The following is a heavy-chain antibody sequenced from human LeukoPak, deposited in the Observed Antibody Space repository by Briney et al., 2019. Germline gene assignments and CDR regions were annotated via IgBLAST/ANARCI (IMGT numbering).Heavy chain of an antibody. D-gene: IGHD3-10*01. J-gene: IGHJ6*02. CDR2: ISGYNGNT. Sequence: ASVRVSCKASGFTFTSYGFSWVRQAPGQGLEWMGWISGYNGNTDYALKLQGRVTMTTDTSTSTAFMELRSLRSGDTAVYYCARIQGITMVRGVLDYYYGMDVWGQGTTVTVSS. V-gene: IGHV1-18*01. CDR3: ARIQGITMVRGVLDYYYGMDV. CDR1: GFTFTSYG.